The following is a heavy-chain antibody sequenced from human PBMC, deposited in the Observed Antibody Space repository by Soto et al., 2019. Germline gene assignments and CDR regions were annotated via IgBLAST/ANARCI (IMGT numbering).Heavy chain of an antibody. CDR2: ISGGGGST. Sequence: GGSLRLSCVASGFTFMSYALTWVRRAPGKGLEWVSTISGGGGSTYYADSVKGRFTISRDKSKNTLYLQMNGLRAEDTAVYYCTKSPGSSSGYWGQGTLVTVSS. J-gene: IGHJ4*02. D-gene: IGHD6-6*01. CDR3: TKSPGSSSGY. V-gene: IGHV3-23*01. CDR1: GFTFMSYA.